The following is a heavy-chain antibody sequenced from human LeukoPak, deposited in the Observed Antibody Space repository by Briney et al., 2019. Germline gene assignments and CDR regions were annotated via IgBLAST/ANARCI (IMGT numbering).Heavy chain of an antibody. CDR1: GYTFTSYY. J-gene: IGHJ4*02. CDR2: INPSGGST. D-gene: IGHD3-3*01. Sequence: ASVKVSCKASGYTFTSYYMHWVRQAPGQGLEWMGIINPSGGSTSYAQRFQGRVTMTRDMSTSTVYMELSSLRSEDTAVYYCAREAIFGVALNYWGQGTLVTSPQ. CDR3: AREAIFGVALNY. V-gene: IGHV1-46*01.